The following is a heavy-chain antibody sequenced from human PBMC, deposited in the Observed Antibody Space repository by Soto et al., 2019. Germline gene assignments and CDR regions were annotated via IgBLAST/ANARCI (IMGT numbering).Heavy chain of an antibody. CDR2: INPSGGST. J-gene: IGHJ4*02. Sequence: ASVKVSCKASGYTFTSYYMHWVRQAPGQGLEWMGIINPSGGSTSYAQKFQGRVTMTRDTSTSTAYMELSSLRSEDTAVYYCARDGVGLYYFDYWGQGTLVTVSS. V-gene: IGHV1-46*03. CDR1: GYTFTSYY. CDR3: ARDGVGLYYFDY. D-gene: IGHD3-16*01.